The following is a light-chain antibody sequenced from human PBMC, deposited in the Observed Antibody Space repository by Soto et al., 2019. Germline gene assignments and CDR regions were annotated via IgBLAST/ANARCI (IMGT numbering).Light chain of an antibody. CDR3: QQYNNWPPYT. V-gene: IGKV3-15*01. CDR2: GAS. J-gene: IGKJ2*01. CDR1: QSVSSN. Sequence: EIVMTQSPATLSVSPGERATLSCRASQSVSSNLAWYQQKPGQAPRLLIYGASTRATGIPARFSGSGSGTEFSFTISSLQSEDFAVYYCQQYNNWPPYTFGQGTKPEIK.